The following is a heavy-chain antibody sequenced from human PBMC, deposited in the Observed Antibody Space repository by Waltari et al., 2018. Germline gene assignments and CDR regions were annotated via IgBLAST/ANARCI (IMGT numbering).Heavy chain of an antibody. Sequence: QVQLQESGPGLVKDSETLSLTCTVSGGSLSTYHWSWIRQPAGKGLEWIGRISISGNTIYNPSLKSRMTMSVDTSKNQFSLKLTSTTAADTAMYYCAGYRRPDRAMIEVWGQGTLVTVSS. V-gene: IGHV4-4*07. CDR3: AGYRRPDRAMIEV. CDR2: ISISGNT. D-gene: IGHD3-16*01. CDR1: GGSLSTYH. J-gene: IGHJ1*01.